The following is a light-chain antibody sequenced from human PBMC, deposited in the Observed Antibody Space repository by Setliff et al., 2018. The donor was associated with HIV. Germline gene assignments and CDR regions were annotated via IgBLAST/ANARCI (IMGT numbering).Light chain of an antibody. Sequence: QSALTQPASVSGSPGQSITISCTGTSSDVGGYNYVSWYQQHPGQAPKLMIYDVSNRPSGVSNRFSGSKSGNTASLTISGLQAEDEADYFCSSYTSSSPYVFGSGTKVTV. V-gene: IGLV2-14*03. CDR2: DVS. CDR3: SSYTSSSPYV. J-gene: IGLJ1*01. CDR1: SSDVGGYNY.